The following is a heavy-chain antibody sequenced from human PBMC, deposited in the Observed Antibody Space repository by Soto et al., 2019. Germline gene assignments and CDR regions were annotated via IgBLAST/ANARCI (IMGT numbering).Heavy chain of an antibody. D-gene: IGHD6-6*01. CDR2: ISGSGGST. Sequence: GGSLRLSCAASGFTFSSYAMSWVRQAPGKGLEWVSAISGSGGSTYYADSVKGRFTISRDNSKNTLYLQMNSLRAEDTAVYYCAKFPLGSIAAHDAFDIWGQGTMVTVSS. CDR1: GFTFSSYA. J-gene: IGHJ3*02. CDR3: AKFPLGSIAAHDAFDI. V-gene: IGHV3-23*01.